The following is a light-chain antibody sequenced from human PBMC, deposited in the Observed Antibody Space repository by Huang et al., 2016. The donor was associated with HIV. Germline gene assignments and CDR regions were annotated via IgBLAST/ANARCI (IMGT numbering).Light chain of an antibody. V-gene: IGKV3-15*01. CDR3: QQYNNWPPGDT. J-gene: IGKJ2*01. CDR1: QSVTNN. Sequence: EIVMTQSPATLSLSLGERATLSCRASQSVTNNLAWYQQKPGQAPRLLIYGASTRATGIPARFSGSGSGTECTLTISSLQSEDFVVYYCQQYNNWPPGDTFGQGTKLEIK. CDR2: GAS.